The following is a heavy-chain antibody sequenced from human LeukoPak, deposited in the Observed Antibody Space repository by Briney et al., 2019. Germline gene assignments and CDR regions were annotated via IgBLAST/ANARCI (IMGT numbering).Heavy chain of an antibody. CDR2: IFRSGST. Sequence: SETLSLTCTVSGGSISTSSYHWSWIRQPAGKGLEWIGHIFRSGSTNYNPSLKSRVTMSVDTSKNQFSLNLSSVTAADTALYYCARDTSWGGASPGYYFYYYMDVWGKGTTVTVSS. V-gene: IGHV4-61*09. CDR3: ARDTSWGGASPGYYFYYYMDV. J-gene: IGHJ6*03. D-gene: IGHD2-21*01. CDR1: GGSISTSSYH.